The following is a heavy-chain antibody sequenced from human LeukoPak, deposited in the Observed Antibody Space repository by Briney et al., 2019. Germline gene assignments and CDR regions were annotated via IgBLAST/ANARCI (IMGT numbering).Heavy chain of an antibody. Sequence: SETLSLTCTVSGGSISSGSYYWSWIRQPAGKGLEWIGRIYISGSTNYNPSLKSRVTISVDTSKNQFSLKLSSVTAADTAVYYCAREGATGGTYNWFDPWGQGTLVTVSS. J-gene: IGHJ5*02. CDR1: GGSISSGSYY. V-gene: IGHV4-61*02. D-gene: IGHD1-1*01. CDR2: IYISGST. CDR3: AREGATGGTYNWFDP.